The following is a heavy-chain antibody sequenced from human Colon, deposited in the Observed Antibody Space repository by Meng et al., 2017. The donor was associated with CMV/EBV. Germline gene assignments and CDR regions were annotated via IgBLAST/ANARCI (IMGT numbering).Heavy chain of an antibody. D-gene: IGHD4-11*01. CDR2: ISHDGTKK. CDR1: GFTFSAYP. J-gene: IGHJ5*02. CDR3: ARGSNSSVDP. V-gene: IGHV3-30*04. Sequence: GESLKISCAASGFTFSAYPIHWVRQAPGKGLEWVAIISHDGTKKNYAESVKGRFTISRDKSQNTVTVQRNSLRGGDTALYYCARGSNSSVDPWGQGTLVTVSS.